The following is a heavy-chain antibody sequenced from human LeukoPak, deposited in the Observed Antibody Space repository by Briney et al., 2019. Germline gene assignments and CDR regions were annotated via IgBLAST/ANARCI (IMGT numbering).Heavy chain of an antibody. Sequence: SETLSLTCTVSGGSISSYYWSWIRQPPGKGLEWIGYIYYSGSTNYNPSLKSRVTISVDTSKNQFSLKLSSVTAADTAVYYCARRGYSYGYDAFDIWGQGTMVTVSS. J-gene: IGHJ3*02. CDR3: ARRGYSYGYDAFDI. V-gene: IGHV4-59*08. CDR2: IYYSGST. CDR1: GGSISSYY. D-gene: IGHD5-18*01.